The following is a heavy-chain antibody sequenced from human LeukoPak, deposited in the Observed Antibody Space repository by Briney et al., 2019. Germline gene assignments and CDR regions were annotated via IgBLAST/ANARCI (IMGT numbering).Heavy chain of an antibody. V-gene: IGHV1-69*13. CDR1: GGTFSSYA. CDR2: IIPIFGTA. Sequence: SVKVSCEASGGTFSSYAISWVRQAPGQGLEWMGGIIPIFGTANYAQEFQGRVTITADESTSTAYMELSSLRSEDTAVYYCARGSNLYDSREYFQHWGQGTLVTVSS. D-gene: IGHD3-22*01. J-gene: IGHJ1*01. CDR3: ARGSNLYDSREYFQH.